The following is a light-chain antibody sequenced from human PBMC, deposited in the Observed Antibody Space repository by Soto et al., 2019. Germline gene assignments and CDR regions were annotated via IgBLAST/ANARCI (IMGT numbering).Light chain of an antibody. J-gene: IGKJ1*01. CDR1: QSISSW. CDR2: DAS. V-gene: IGKV1-5*01. CDR3: QQYNSYSPEGT. Sequence: DIQMTQSPATLSASVGDRVTITCRASQSISSWLAWYQQKPGKAPKLLIYDASSLESGVPSRFSGSGSGTEFTLTISSLQPDDFATYYCQQYNSYSPEGTFGQGTKVDI.